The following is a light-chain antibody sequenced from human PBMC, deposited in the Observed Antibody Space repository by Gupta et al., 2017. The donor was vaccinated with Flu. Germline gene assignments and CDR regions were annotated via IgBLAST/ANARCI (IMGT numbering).Light chain of an antibody. CDR3: QQSYSVPYS. V-gene: IGKV1-39*01. Sequence: DIQMPHSPASLSASLGDRVSIPCRARQPVSRYLNGYQLKPGKAPELMIYHASTLQCVVPSRVSGSGCGTEGSRTSTSLQPDDSASYYCQQSYSVPYSCGRGTKLQIK. J-gene: IGKJ2*03. CDR1: QPVSRY. CDR2: HAS.